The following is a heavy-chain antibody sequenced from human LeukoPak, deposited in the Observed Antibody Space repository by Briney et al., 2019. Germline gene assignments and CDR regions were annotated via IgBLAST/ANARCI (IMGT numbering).Heavy chain of an antibody. D-gene: IGHD6-13*01. V-gene: IGHV3-74*01. CDR3: ARPRYSSSWYIFDY. J-gene: IGHJ4*02. CDR1: GFTFSSYW. CDR2: INSDGSST. Sequence: PGGSLRLSCAASGFTFSSYWMHWVRQAPGKGLVWVSRINSDGSSTSYADSVKGRFTISRDNAKNTLYLQMSSLRAEDTAVYYCARPRYSSSWYIFDYWGQGTLVTVSS.